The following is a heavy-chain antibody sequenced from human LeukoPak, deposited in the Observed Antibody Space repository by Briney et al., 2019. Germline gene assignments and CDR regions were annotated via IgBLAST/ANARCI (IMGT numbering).Heavy chain of an antibody. CDR2: INPNSGGT. D-gene: IGHD6-6*01. CDR3: ARGLFSEQLVPFDY. Sequence: ASVKVSCKASGYTFTGYYMHWVRQAPGQGLEWMGWINPNSGGTNYAQKFQGRVTMTRDTSISTAYMELSRLRSDDTAVYYCARGLFSEQLVPFDYWGQGTLVTVSS. V-gene: IGHV1-2*02. CDR1: GYTFTGYY. J-gene: IGHJ4*02.